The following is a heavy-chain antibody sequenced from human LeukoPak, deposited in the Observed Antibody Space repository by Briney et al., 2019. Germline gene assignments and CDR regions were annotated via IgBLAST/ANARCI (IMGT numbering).Heavy chain of an antibody. CDR2: IKQDESER. CDR1: GFSFSSYW. Sequence: PGGSLRPSCEGSGFSFSSYWMTWVRQSPGKGPEWVANIKQDESERYTVDSVKGRFTISRDSAKNSVYLHMNSLRAEDTALYYCARLSAYYYGSFFYYYMDVWGKGTTVTVSS. CDR3: ARLSAYYYGSFFYYYMDV. V-gene: IGHV3-7*01. D-gene: IGHD3-10*01. J-gene: IGHJ6*03.